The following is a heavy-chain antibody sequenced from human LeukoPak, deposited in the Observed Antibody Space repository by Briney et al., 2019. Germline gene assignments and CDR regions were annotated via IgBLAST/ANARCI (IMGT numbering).Heavy chain of an antibody. Sequence: GGSLRLSCAASGFTFSNYGMNWVRQAPGKGPEWVSSISRSSTHINYADSVKGRFTISRDNAKNSLYLQMNSLRAEDTAVYYCARKTTYYYDSSGYEYFDYWGQGTLVTVSS. CDR3: ARKTTYYYDSSGYEYFDY. D-gene: IGHD3-22*01. CDR1: GFTFSNYG. V-gene: IGHV3-21*01. J-gene: IGHJ4*02. CDR2: ISRSSTHI.